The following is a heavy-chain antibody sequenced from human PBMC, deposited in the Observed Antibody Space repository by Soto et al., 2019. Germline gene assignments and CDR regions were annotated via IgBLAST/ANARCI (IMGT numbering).Heavy chain of an antibody. J-gene: IGHJ6*02. D-gene: IGHD2-2*01. CDR3: AKDIVVVPAAKGYYYYYYGMDV. V-gene: IGHV3-30*18. CDR1: GFTFSSYG. Sequence: GGSLKISCAASGFTFSSYGMHWVRQAPGKGLEWVAVISYDGSNKYYADSVKGRFTISRDNSKNTLYLQMNSLRAEDTAVYYCAKDIVVVPAAKGYYYYYYGMDVWGQGTTVTVSS. CDR2: ISYDGSNK.